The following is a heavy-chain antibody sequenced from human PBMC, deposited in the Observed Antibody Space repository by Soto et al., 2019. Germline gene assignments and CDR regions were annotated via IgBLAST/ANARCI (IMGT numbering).Heavy chain of an antibody. Sequence: EVQLLESGGDLVQPGGSLRFSCAASGVAFSNYDMNWVRQAPGKGLEWVSSISHIGISRYYADSVKGRFTISRDNAKNTLYLQMNSLRVEDTAVYYCAKGSWIHHGSEGGNWLDPWGQGTLVTVSS. CDR1: GVAFSNYD. J-gene: IGHJ5*02. CDR3: AKGSWIHHGSEGGNWLDP. CDR2: ISHIGISR. V-gene: IGHV3-23*01. D-gene: IGHD3-10*01.